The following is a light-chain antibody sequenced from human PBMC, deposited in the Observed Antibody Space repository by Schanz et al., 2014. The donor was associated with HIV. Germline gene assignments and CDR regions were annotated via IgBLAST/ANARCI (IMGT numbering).Light chain of an antibody. CDR1: QSVSRKE. CDR3: QHYGSSPFT. CDR2: GAS. Sequence: IVLTQSPDTLSLSPGDRVTLSCRASQSVSRKEIVWYQQKPGQPPRLLIYGASTRATGIPDRFTGSGSGTDFTLTISRLEPEDFAVYYCQHYGSSPFTFGPGTKVDIK. V-gene: IGKV3-20*01. J-gene: IGKJ3*01.